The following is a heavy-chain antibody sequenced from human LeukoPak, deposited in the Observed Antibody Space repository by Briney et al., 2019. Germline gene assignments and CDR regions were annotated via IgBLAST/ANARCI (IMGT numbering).Heavy chain of an antibody. Sequence: GGSLRLSCEASGYTFDDYAMHWVRHAPGKGLEWVSGISWNSGSIVYADSVKGRFSISRDNGKNSLYLQMDSLTTEDTALYYCAKGHTYGLGESYLDFWGQGTLVSVSS. D-gene: IGHD5-18*01. CDR2: ISWNSGSI. CDR3: AKGHTYGLGESYLDF. V-gene: IGHV3-9*01. J-gene: IGHJ4*02. CDR1: GYTFDDYA.